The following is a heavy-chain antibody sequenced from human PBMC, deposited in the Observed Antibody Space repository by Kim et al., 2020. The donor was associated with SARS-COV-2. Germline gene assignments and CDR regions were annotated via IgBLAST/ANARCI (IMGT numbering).Heavy chain of an antibody. CDR2: IKHDGSEK. CDR1: GFTFRNYW. D-gene: IGHD2-21*02. J-gene: IGHJ2*01. Sequence: GGSLRLSCTASGFTFRNYWMSWVRQAPGKGLEWVANIKHDGSEKYSVDSMKDRFTISRDNAKNSLYLQMNSLRAEDTAIYYCVRDFVTAPPHHWYFDLWGRGALVTVSS. CDR3: VRDFVTAPPHHWYFDL. V-gene: IGHV3-7*03.